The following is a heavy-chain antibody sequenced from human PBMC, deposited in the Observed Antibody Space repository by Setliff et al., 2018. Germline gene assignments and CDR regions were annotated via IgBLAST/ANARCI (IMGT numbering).Heavy chain of an antibody. CDR2: IKHDGIQK. D-gene: IGHD3-3*02. V-gene: IGHV3-7*01. J-gene: IGHJ1*01. CDR1: GFTFSDYW. CDR3: VPLNLAGEARENFQL. Sequence: PGGSLRLSCAAPGFTFSDYWMIWVRQAPGKGLEWVANIKHDGIQKQYVDSVKGRFTISRDNAKNSVYLQMNSLRAEDTAVYYCVPLNLAGEARENFQLWGRGTLVTVSS.